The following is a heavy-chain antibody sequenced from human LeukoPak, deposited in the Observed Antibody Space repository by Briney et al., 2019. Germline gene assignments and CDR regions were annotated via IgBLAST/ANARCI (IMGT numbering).Heavy chain of an antibody. CDR1: GGSISSGGYS. V-gene: IGHV4-30-2*01. Sequence: SQTLSLTCAVSGGSISSGGYSWSWIRQPPGKGLGWIGYIYHSGSTYYNPSLKSRVTISVDRSKNQFSLKLSSVAAADTAVYYCARGMFSSGYYYVPLKFDYRGQGTLVTVSS. J-gene: IGHJ4*02. CDR2: IYHSGST. D-gene: IGHD3-22*01. CDR3: ARGMFSSGYYYVPLKFDY.